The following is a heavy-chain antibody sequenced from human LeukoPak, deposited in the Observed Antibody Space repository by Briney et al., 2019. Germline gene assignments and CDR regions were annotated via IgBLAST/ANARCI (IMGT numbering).Heavy chain of an antibody. J-gene: IGHJ4*02. Sequence: GGSLRLSCAASGFTFDDYAMHWVRQAPGKGLEWVSGISWNSGSIGYADSVKGRFTISRDNAKNSLYLQMNSLRAEDTALYYCAKDRVYYDSSGLDYWGQGTLVTVSS. CDR3: AKDRVYYDSSGLDY. CDR1: GFTFDDYA. D-gene: IGHD3-22*01. CDR2: ISWNSGSI. V-gene: IGHV3-9*01.